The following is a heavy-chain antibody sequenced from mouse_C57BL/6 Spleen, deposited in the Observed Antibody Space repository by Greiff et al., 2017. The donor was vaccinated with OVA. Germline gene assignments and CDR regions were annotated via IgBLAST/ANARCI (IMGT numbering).Heavy chain of an antibody. V-gene: IGHV1-26*01. CDR3: ARTTYYSNFYAMDY. Sequence: EVQLQQSGPELVKPGASVKISCKASGYTFTDYYMNWVKQSHGKSLEWIGDINPNNGGTSYNQKFKGKATLTVDKSSSTAYMELRSLTSEDSAVYYCARTTYYSNFYAMDYWGQGTSVTVSS. J-gene: IGHJ4*01. CDR2: INPNNGGT. D-gene: IGHD2-5*01. CDR1: GYTFTDYY.